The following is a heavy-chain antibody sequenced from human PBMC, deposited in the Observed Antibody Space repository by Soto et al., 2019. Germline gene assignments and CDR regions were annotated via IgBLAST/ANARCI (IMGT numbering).Heavy chain of an antibody. CDR3: AKPRMSPMTTVASSYYYGMDV. Sequence: QVQLVESGGGVVQPGRSLRLSCAASGFTFSRYGMHWVRQGPGKGLEWVAVISYDGSNKYYADSVKGRFTISRDNSKNTLYLQMTRLRAEDTAFYYCAKPRMSPMTTVASSYYYGMDVWGQGTTVTVSS. D-gene: IGHD4-17*01. V-gene: IGHV3-30*18. J-gene: IGHJ6*02. CDR2: ISYDGSNK. CDR1: GFTFSRYG.